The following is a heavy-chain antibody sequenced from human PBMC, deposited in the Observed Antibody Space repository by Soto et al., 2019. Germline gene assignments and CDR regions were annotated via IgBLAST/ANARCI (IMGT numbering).Heavy chain of an antibody. V-gene: IGHV4-30-4*01. D-gene: IGHD1-26*01. CDR3: AREGRTYYSVFDN. J-gene: IGHJ4*02. CDR1: GGSISSGDYY. CDR2: IYYSGST. Sequence: PSETLSLTCTVSGGSISSGDYYWSWIRQPPGKGLEWIGYIYYSGSTYYNPSLKSRVTISVDTSKNQFSLKLSSVTAADTAVYYCAREGRTYYSVFDNWGQGTLVTVSS.